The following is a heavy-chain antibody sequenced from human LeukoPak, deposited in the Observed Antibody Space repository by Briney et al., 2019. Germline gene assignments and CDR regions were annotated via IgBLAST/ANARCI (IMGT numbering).Heavy chain of an antibody. D-gene: IGHD3-10*01. CDR1: GFTFSSYA. CDR3: AKDHWGAIRGEFDY. Sequence: GGSLRLSCAASGFTFSSYAMSWVRQAPGKGLEWVSAMSGSGGSTYYADSVKGRFTISRDNPKNTLYLQMNSLRAEDTAVYFCAKDHWGAIRGEFDYWGQGTLVTVSS. J-gene: IGHJ4*02. V-gene: IGHV3-23*01. CDR2: MSGSGGST.